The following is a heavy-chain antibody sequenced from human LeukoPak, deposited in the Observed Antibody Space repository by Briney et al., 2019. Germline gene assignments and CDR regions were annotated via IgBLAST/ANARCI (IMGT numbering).Heavy chain of an antibody. CDR3: AKSGRGVPAAQSYYFDY. D-gene: IGHD2-2*01. Sequence: GGFLRLSCAASGFTFSSYGMHWVRQAPGKGLEWVAFIRYDGSNKYYADSVKGRFTISRDNSKNTLYLQMNSLRAEDTAVYYCAKSGRGVPAAQSYYFDYWGQGTLVTVSS. V-gene: IGHV3-30*02. CDR1: GFTFSSYG. J-gene: IGHJ4*02. CDR2: IRYDGSNK.